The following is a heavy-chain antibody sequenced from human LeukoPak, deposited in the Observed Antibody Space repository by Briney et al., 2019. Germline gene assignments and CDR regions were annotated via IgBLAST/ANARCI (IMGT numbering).Heavy chain of an antibody. CDR3: ARDLYSSKTNDAFVI. D-gene: IGHD6-13*01. CDR1: GGSISSSNW. J-gene: IGHJ3*02. CDR2: IYHSGST. Sequence: SGTLSLTCAVSGGSISSSNWWSWVRQPPGKGLEWIGEIYHSGSTNYNPSLKSRVTISVDTSKNQFSLKLTSVTAADTALYYCARDLYSSKTNDAFVIWGQGTVVTVSS. V-gene: IGHV4-4*02.